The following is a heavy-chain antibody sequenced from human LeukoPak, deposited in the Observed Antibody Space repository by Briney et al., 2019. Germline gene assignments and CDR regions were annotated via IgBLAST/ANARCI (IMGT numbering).Heavy chain of an antibody. D-gene: IGHD2-21*01. Sequence: SETLSLTCTVYAGSISSYCWRWIRQPPGKGLGWIGYIYYSGSTNYNPSPKSRVTISVDTSKNQLSLKLSCVTAADTAVYYCARGGEHWFDPWGQGTLVTVSS. V-gene: IGHV4-59*01. CDR3: ARGGEHWFDP. CDR1: AGSISSYC. CDR2: IYYSGST. J-gene: IGHJ5*02.